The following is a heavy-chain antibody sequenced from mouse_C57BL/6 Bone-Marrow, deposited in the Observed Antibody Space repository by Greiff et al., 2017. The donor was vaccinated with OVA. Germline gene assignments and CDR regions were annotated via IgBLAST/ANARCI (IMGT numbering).Heavy chain of an antibody. D-gene: IGHD3-2*02. CDR3: ARWGSGYDY. CDR1: GYTFTSCW. CDR2: IYPGSGST. J-gene: IGHJ2*01. V-gene: IGHV1-55*01. Sequence: QVQLKQPGAELVKPGASVKMSCKASGYTFTSCWITWVKQRPGQGLEWIGDIYPGSGSTNYNEKFKSKATLTVDTSSSTAYMQLSSLTSEDSAVYYCARWGSGYDYWGQGTTLTVSS.